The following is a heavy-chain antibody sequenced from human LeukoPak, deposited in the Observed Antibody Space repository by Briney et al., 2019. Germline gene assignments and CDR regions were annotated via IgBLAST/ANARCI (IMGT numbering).Heavy chain of an antibody. D-gene: IGHD6-19*01. CDR3: ARGQGRIAVAGRIDY. Sequence: SETLSLTCTVSGGAISSYYWSWIRQPPGKGLEWFGYIYYSGSTNYNPSLKSRVTISVDTSKNQFSLKLSSVTAADTAVYYCARGQGRIAVAGRIDYWGQGTLVTVSS. J-gene: IGHJ4*02. CDR1: GGAISSYY. V-gene: IGHV4-59*12. CDR2: IYYSGST.